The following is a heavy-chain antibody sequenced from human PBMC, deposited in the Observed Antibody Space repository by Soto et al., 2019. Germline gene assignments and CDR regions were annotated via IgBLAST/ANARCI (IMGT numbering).Heavy chain of an antibody. CDR3: ARDIPIVVVLEKRYNWFDP. V-gene: IGHV1-18*01. D-gene: IGHD2-21*01. J-gene: IGHJ5*02. CDR1: GGGLPSCT. Sequence: GAPVEVCWEESGGGLPSCTQSWVRQAPGEGLEWMGWISAYNGNTNYAQKLQGRVTMTTDTSTSTAYMELRSLRSDDTAVYYCARDIPIVVVLEKRYNWFDPWGQGTLVTVSS. CDR2: ISAYNGNT.